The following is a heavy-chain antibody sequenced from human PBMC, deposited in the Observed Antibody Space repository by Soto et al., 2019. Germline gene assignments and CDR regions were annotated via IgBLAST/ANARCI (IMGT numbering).Heavy chain of an antibody. D-gene: IGHD2-15*01. J-gene: IGHJ6*02. CDR2: IWYDGSNK. CDR1: GFTFSSYG. CDR3: ARDLGYCSGGSCYLYYYYYGMDV. Sequence: TGGSLRLSCAASGFTFSSYGMHWVRQAPGKGLEWVAVIWYDGSNKYYADSVKGRFTISRDNSKNTLYLQMNSLRAEDTAVYYCARDLGYCSGGSCYLYYYYYGMDVWGQGTTVTVSS. V-gene: IGHV3-33*01.